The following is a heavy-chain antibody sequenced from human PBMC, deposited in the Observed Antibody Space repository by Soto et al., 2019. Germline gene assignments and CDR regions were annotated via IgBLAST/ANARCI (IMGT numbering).Heavy chain of an antibody. J-gene: IGHJ4*02. CDR1: GFTFTRYS. CDR2: ISINTHYI. V-gene: IGHV3-21*01. CDR3: ARESEDLTSNFDY. Sequence: GGSLRLSCAASGFTFTRYSMNWVRQAPGKRVELVSCISINTHYIFYADSMRCRFTIYRDNDKKPVYLEMNSLRAEDTAVYYCARESEDLTSNFDYCGQGTLVTVSS.